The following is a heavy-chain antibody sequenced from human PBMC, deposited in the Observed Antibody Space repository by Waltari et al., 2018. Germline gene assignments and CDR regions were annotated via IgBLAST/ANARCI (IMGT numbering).Heavy chain of an antibody. J-gene: IGHJ4*02. V-gene: IGHV2-5*01. D-gene: IGHD3-22*01. CDR3: VHPADYYDSSNYGVY. CDR1: GFALTSSGVG. Sequence: QITLKESGPTLVKPTQTLTLTCTFSGFALTSSGVGVGWIRQPPGKALEWLALSYWKDNKLYIPSLKSRLTITKDTSRNQVVLTMTNMVPVDTSTYYCVHPADYYDSSNYGVYWGQGTLVTVSS. CDR2: SYWKDNK.